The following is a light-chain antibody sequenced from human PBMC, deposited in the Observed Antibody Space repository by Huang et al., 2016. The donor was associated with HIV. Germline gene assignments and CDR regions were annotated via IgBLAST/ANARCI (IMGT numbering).Light chain of an antibody. CDR1: QSVGSNY. CDR3: QHYANSRWT. CDR2: GAS. Sequence: ELVMTQSPGTLALSPGERATFSCRTSQSVGSNYLAWYQHKPGRAPRLLIDGASNSATGIPNIFSGGGYGTDFTLTINRLEHEDFAGYYCQHYANSRWTFGQGTKVEIK. J-gene: IGKJ1*01. V-gene: IGKV3-20*01.